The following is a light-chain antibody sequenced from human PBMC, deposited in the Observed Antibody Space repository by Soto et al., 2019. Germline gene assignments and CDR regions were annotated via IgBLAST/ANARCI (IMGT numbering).Light chain of an antibody. CDR1: SSNIGSNT. CDR2: TNN. Sequence: QSVLTQPPSASGTPGQRVTISRSGSSSNIGSNTVNWYQQLPGTAPKLLIYTNNQRPSGVPDRFSASKSGTSASLAISGLQSEDEADYYCAAWDDSLNGLVFGGGTKLTVL. V-gene: IGLV1-44*01. J-gene: IGLJ2*01. CDR3: AAWDDSLNGLV.